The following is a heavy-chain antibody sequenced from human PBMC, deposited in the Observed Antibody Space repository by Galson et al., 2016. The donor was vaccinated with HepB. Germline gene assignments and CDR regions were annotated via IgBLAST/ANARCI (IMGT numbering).Heavy chain of an antibody. J-gene: IGHJ4*02. D-gene: IGHD3-3*01. Sequence: SLRLSCAASGFTFSTSAMSWVRQAPGQGLEWVSAISSTSHSTYYADSVKGRFTISRDNAKSTLFLQMDSLKIDDTAVYYCAKGWSGPDSWGQGTLVTVSS. CDR1: GFTFSTSA. CDR3: AKGWSGPDS. V-gene: IGHV3-23*01. CDR2: ISSTSHST.